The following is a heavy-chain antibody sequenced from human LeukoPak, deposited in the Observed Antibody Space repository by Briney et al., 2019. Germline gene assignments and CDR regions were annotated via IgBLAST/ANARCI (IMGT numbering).Heavy chain of an antibody. CDR3: AFSAASRQTYYGMDV. J-gene: IGHJ6*04. V-gene: IGHV3-74*01. Sequence: GGSLRLYCAASGFTFSTYWMHWVRQAPGKGLVWVSRINTDGSSTAYADSVKGRFTVSRDNAKNTLYLQMNSLRAEDTAVYYCAFSAASRQTYYGMDVWGKGTTVTVSS. CDR2: INTDGSST. CDR1: GFTFSTYW. D-gene: IGHD2-2*01.